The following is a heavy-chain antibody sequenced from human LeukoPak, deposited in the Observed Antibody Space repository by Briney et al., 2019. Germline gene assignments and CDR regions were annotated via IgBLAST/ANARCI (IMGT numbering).Heavy chain of an antibody. CDR1: GGSFSGYY. V-gene: IGHV4-34*01. D-gene: IGHD2-2*01. Sequence: SETLSLTCAVYGGSFSGYYWSRIRQPPGRGLEWIGEINHSGSTNYNPSLKSRVTISVDTSKNQFSLKLSSVTAADTAVYYCAICCSSTSCSNDYWGQGTLVTVSS. CDR2: INHSGST. J-gene: IGHJ4*02. CDR3: AICCSSTSCSNDY.